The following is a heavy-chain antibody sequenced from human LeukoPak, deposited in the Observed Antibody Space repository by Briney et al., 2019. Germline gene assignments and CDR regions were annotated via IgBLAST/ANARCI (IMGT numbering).Heavy chain of an antibody. V-gene: IGHV4-59*12. CDR3: ARVSTSLSWYFDL. D-gene: IGHD2-2*01. J-gene: IGHJ2*01. CDR2: IYYSGST. CDR1: GGSISSYY. Sequence: SETLSLTCIVSGGSISSYYWSWIRQPPGKGLEWIRYIYYSGSTNYNPSLKSRVTISVDTSKNQFSLKLSSVTAADTAVYYCARVSTSLSWYFDLWGRGTLVTVSS.